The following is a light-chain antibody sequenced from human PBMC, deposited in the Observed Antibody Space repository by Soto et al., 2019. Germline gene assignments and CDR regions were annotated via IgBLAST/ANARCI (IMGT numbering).Light chain of an antibody. V-gene: IGKV1-5*03. J-gene: IGKJ5*01. CDR1: QSISTW. CDR2: KAS. Sequence: DIQMTQSPSTLSASVGDRVTITCRASQSISTWLAWYQRKPGKAPNLLIYKASSLESGVPSRFSGSGSGTEFTLTISGLQPDDFATYYCQNYDGSSPITFGQGTRLEIK. CDR3: QNYDGSSPIT.